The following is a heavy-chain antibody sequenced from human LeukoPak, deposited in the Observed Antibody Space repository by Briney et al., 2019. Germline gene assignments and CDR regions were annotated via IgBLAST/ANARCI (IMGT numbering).Heavy chain of an antibody. J-gene: IGHJ4*02. D-gene: IGHD5-18*01. CDR1: GFTFSSYE. V-gene: IGHV3-48*03. CDR2: ISSSGSTI. CDR3: AKIYSYGSRSFDY. Sequence: GGSLRLSCAASGFTFSSYEMNWVRQAPGKGLEWVSYISSSGSTICYADSVKGRFTISRDNAKNSLYLQMNSLRAEDTAVYYCAKIYSYGSRSFDYWGQGTLVTVSS.